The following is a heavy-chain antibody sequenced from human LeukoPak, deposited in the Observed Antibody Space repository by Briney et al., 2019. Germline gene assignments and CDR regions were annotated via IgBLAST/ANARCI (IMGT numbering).Heavy chain of an antibody. V-gene: IGHV4-4*09. CDR2: TYTSGST. D-gene: IGHD1/OR15-1a*01. CDR1: GGSINSYY. J-gene: IGHJ5*02. CDR3: ARQQRKSNWFDP. Sequence: SETLSLTRTVSGGSINSYYWSWIRQPPGKGLEWIGYTYTSGSTNYHPSLKSRVTISVDTSKNQFSLKLSSVTAADTAVYYCARQQRKSNWFDPWGQGTLVTVSS.